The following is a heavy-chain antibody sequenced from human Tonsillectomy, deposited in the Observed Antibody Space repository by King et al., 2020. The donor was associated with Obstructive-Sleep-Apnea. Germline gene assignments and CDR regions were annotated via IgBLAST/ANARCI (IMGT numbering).Heavy chain of an antibody. J-gene: IGHJ3*02. CDR1: GGSISRGDYY. CDR2: IYYSGST. D-gene: IGHD1-26*01. CDR3: ATTQWGDAFDI. Sequence: QLQESGPGLVKPSQTLSLTCTVSGGSISRGDYYWSWIRQPPGKGLEWIGYIYYSGSTYYNPSLKSRVTLSIHTSKNQFSLKLSSVTAADTAVYYCATTQWGDAFDIWGQGTLVTVSS. V-gene: IGHV4-30-4*01.